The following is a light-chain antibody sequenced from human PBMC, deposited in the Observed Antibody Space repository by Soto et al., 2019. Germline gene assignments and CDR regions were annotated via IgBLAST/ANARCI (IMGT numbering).Light chain of an antibody. Sequence: QSVLTQPPSASGTPGQRVTSSCSGSSSNIGSNTVNWYQHLPGTAPKLLIYSNNRRPSGVPDRFSDSKSGTSASLAISGLQSEDEADYYCAAWDDSLDGPGYVFGTGTKVTVL. V-gene: IGLV1-44*01. CDR2: SNN. CDR1: SSNIGSNT. CDR3: AAWDDSLDGPGYV. J-gene: IGLJ1*01.